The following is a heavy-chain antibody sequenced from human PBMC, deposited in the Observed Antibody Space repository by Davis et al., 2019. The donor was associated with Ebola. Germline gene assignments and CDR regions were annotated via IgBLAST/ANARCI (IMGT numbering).Heavy chain of an antibody. J-gene: IGHJ5*02. Sequence: ASVKVSCKASGYTFTSYGISWVRQAPGQGLEWMGWISAYNGNTNYAQKLQGRVTMTTDTSTSTAHMELRSLRSDDTAVYYCARDRGDYYESVDWGASHHWGQGTQITVSS. CDR3: ARDRGDYYESVDWGASHH. CDR2: ISAYNGNT. V-gene: IGHV1-18*01. CDR1: GYTFTSYG. D-gene: IGHD2-21*01.